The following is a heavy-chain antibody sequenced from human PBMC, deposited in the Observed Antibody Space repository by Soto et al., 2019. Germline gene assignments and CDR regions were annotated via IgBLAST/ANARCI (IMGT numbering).Heavy chain of an antibody. CDR3: VKDEAGTAVGETPTYFDY. J-gene: IGHJ4*02. V-gene: IGHV3-64D*08. Sequence: GGSLRLSCSASGFTFSSYAMHWVRQAPGKGLEYVSAISSNGGSTYYADSVKGRFTISRDNSKNTLYLQMSSLRAEDTAVYYCVKDEAGTAVGETPTYFDYWGQGTLVTVSS. CDR1: GFTFSSYA. CDR2: ISSNGGST. D-gene: IGHD6-19*01.